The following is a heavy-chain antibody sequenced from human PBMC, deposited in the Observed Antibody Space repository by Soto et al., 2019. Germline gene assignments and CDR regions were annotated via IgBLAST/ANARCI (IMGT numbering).Heavy chain of an antibody. D-gene: IGHD2-21*02. CDR2: IYYSGSI. Sequence: PSETLSLTCTVSGGSISSGGYYWSWIRQHPGKGLEWIGYIYYSGSIYYNPSFKSRVTISVDTSKNQFSLQLSSVTAADTAVYFCAREDDGGDRDYYGLDVWGQGTTVTVSS. CDR3: AREDDGGDRDYYGLDV. CDR1: GGSISSGGYY. J-gene: IGHJ6*02. V-gene: IGHV4-30-4*08.